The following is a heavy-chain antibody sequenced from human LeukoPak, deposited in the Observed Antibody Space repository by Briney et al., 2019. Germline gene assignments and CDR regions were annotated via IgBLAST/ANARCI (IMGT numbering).Heavy chain of an antibody. CDR1: GITLSNYG. J-gene: IGHJ4*02. D-gene: IGHD3-22*01. CDR3: AKRGVVIRVILVGFHKEAYYFES. V-gene: IGHV3-23*01. CDR2: ISGSGGGT. Sequence: GGSLRLSCAVSGITLSNYGTTWVRQAPGKGLEWVAGISGSGGGTNYADSVKGRFTISRDNAKNTLYLQMNSLRAEDTAVYFCAKRGVVIRVILVGFHKEAYYFESWGQGALVTVSS.